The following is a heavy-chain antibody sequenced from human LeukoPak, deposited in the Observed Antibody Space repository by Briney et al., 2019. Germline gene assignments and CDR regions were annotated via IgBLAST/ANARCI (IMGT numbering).Heavy chain of an antibody. D-gene: IGHD1-26*01. CDR1: GFNFSSYA. Sequence: GGSLRLSCAASGFNFSSYAMSWVRQAPGKGLEWVSAISGSGGSTYHADSVKGRFTISRDNSKNTLYLQMNSLRAEDTAVYYCAKGDKVGATDLTFDYWGQGSLVTVSS. J-gene: IGHJ4*02. CDR3: AKGDKVGATDLTFDY. CDR2: ISGSGGST. V-gene: IGHV3-23*01.